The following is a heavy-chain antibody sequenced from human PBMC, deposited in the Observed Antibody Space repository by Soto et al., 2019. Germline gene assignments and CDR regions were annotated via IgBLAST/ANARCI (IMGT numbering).Heavy chain of an antibody. CDR2: INYSGST. D-gene: IGHD3-22*01. CDR3: ARGVVYRDVGLAYGMDV. V-gene: IGHV4-34*01. J-gene: IGHJ6*02. Sequence: SETLSLTCAVYGESFSNHYWTWIRQSPGKGLEWVGEINYSGSTRYNWSLGSRVTISVDTSKNQFSLMVTSVTAEDTAVYYCARGVVYRDVGLAYGMDVWGQGTTVTVSS. CDR1: GESFSNHY.